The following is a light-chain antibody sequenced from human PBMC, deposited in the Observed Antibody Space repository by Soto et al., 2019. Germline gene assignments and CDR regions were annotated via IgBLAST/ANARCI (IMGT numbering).Light chain of an antibody. CDR2: DAS. V-gene: IGKV3D-15*01. J-gene: IGKJ1*01. CDR3: QQYNNWPQT. CDR1: QSVSTY. Sequence: EVVMAQAPATLSVSPGEGATVSCRASQSVSTYLAWYQQKPGQAPRLLIYDASNRATGIPARFSGSGSGTEFTLTISSLQSEDFAVYYCQQYNNWPQTFGQGTKVDIK.